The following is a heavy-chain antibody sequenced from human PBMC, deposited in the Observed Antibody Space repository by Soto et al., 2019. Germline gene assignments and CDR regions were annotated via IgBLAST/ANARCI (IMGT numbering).Heavy chain of an antibody. J-gene: IGHJ6*02. Sequence: QVQLVESGGGVVQPGRSLRLSCAASGFTFSSYGMHWVRQAPGKGLEWVAVISYDGSNKYYADSVKGRFTISRDNSKNTLYLQMNSLRAEDTAVYYCAKGGTFGVRYGMDVWGQGTTVTVSS. CDR3: AKGGTFGVRYGMDV. CDR1: GFTFSSYG. D-gene: IGHD3-3*01. CDR2: ISYDGSNK. V-gene: IGHV3-30*18.